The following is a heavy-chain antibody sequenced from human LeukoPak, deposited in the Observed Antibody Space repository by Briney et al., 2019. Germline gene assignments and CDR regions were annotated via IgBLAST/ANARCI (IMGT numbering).Heavy chain of an antibody. CDR2: VWDDGINK. Sequence: GGSLRLSCGASGFTFSHHGMHWVRQAPGKGLEWVAVVWDDGINKFYADSVKGRFTISRDNSKHTVSLHMNSLRAEDTAVYYCVKEPAPYSLGDAWGKGTTVTVSS. V-gene: IGHV3-33*06. CDR3: VKEPAPYSLGDA. CDR1: GFTFSHHG. D-gene: IGHD5-18*01. J-gene: IGHJ6*04.